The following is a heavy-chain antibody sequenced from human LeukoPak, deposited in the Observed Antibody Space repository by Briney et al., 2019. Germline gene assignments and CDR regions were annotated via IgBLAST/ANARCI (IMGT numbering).Heavy chain of an antibody. CDR1: GGSFSGYY. V-gene: IGHV4-34*01. Sequence: SETLSLTCAVYGGSFSGYYWSWIRQPPGKGLEWIGEINHSGSTNYNPSLKSRVTISVDTSKNQFSLKLSSVTAADTAVYYCAREKIAYYDNSGRGWFDPWGQGTLVTVSS. CDR3: AREKIAYYDNSGRGWFDP. CDR2: INHSGST. D-gene: IGHD3-22*01. J-gene: IGHJ5*02.